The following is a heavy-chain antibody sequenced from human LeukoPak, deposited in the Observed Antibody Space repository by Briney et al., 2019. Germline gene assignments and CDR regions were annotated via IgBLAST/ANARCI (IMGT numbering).Heavy chain of an antibody. V-gene: IGHV4-30-2*01. Sequence: PSETLSLTCTVSGGSISSGGYYWSWIRQPPGKGLEWIGYIYHSGSTYYNPSLKSRVTISVDRSKNQFSLKLSSVTAADTAVYYCARAGEVRGVIYAFDIWGQGTMVTVSS. CDR3: ARAGEVRGVIYAFDI. D-gene: IGHD3-10*01. CDR2: IYHSGST. CDR1: GGSISSGGYY. J-gene: IGHJ3*02.